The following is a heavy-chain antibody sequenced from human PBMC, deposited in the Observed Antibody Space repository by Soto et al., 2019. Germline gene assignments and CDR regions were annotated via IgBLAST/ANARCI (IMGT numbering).Heavy chain of an antibody. CDR2: IWYDGSNK. D-gene: IGHD5-12*01. CDR3: ASLLRLRFSYYMDV. J-gene: IGHJ6*03. Sequence: QVQLVESGGGVVQPGRSLRLSCAASGFTFSSYGMHWVRQAPGKGLEWVAVIWYDGSNKYYADSVKGRFTISRDNSKNTLYLQMNSLRAEDTAVYYCASLLRLRFSYYMDVWGKGTTVTVSS. V-gene: IGHV3-33*01. CDR1: GFTFSSYG.